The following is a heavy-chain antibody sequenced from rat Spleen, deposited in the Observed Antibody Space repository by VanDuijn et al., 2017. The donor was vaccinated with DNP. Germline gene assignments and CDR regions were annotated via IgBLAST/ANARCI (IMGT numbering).Heavy chain of an antibody. V-gene: IGHV5S11*01. Sequence: EVQLVESGGGLVQPGRALKLSCAASGFTFRNYGMAWVRQTPKKGLEWVAATTTGGANTNYRDSVKGRVTISRDNAQSTLYLQMSKLGSEETATYYCVREAEGINYWGQGTSVTVSS. CDR3: VREAEGINY. CDR1: GFTFRNYG. CDR2: TTTGGANT. J-gene: IGHJ4*01. D-gene: IGHD1-11*01.